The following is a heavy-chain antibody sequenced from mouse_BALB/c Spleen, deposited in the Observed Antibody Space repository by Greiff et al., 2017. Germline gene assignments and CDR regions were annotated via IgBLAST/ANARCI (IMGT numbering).Heavy chain of an antibody. Sequence: QVTLKVSGAELARPGASVKMSCKASGYTFTSYTMHWVKQRPGQGLEWIGYINPSSGYTNYNQKFKDKATLTADKSSSTAYMQLSSLTSEDSAVYYCARDLDWYFDVWGAGTTVTVSS. J-gene: IGHJ1*01. CDR1: GYTFTSYT. V-gene: IGHV1-4*01. D-gene: IGHD2-10*02. CDR3: ARDLDWYFDV. CDR2: INPSSGYT.